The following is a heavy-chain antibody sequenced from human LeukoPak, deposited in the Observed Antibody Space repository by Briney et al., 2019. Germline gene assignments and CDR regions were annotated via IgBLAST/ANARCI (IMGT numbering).Heavy chain of an antibody. V-gene: IGHV3-48*03. D-gene: IGHD1-26*01. J-gene: IGHJ3*02. CDR3: ARAQRSTRHAFDI. CDR2: ISSSGSTI. Sequence: GGSLRLSCAASGFTISSYEMNWVRQAPGKGLEWVSYISSSGSTIYYADSVKGRFTISRDNAKNSLYLQMNSLRAEDTAVYYCARAQRSTRHAFDIWGQGTMVTVSS. CDR1: GFTISSYE.